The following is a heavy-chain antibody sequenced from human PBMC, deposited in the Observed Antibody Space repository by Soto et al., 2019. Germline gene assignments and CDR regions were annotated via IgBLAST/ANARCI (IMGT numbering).Heavy chain of an antibody. V-gene: IGHV1-69*01. D-gene: IGHD3-22*01. Sequence: QVQLVQSGAEVKKPGSSVKVSCKASGGTFSSYAISWVRQATGQGLEWMGWIIPIFGTANYAQKFQGRVTITADDSTSTAYIELSRLRSEDKAVYYCARDIGNMIRACDIWGQGTMVTVSS. CDR2: IIPIFGTA. J-gene: IGHJ3*02. CDR1: GGTFSSYA. CDR3: ARDIGNMIRACDI.